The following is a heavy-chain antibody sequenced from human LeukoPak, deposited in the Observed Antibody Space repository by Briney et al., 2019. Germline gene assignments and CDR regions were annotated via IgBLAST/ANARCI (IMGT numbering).Heavy chain of an antibody. CDR2: IHNSGRNI. J-gene: IGHJ4*02. Sequence: GGSLRLSRAAAGFTFRSYEMNWVRQAPGMGLEWLSYIHNSGRNIYYAHSVKGRLTISRDNAKISLYLQMNSLRAEDTAVYYCARGPPVPAAIPFDYWGQGSPVAVSS. D-gene: IGHD2-2*01. CDR1: GFTFRSYE. CDR3: ARGPPVPAAIPFDY. V-gene: IGHV3-48*03.